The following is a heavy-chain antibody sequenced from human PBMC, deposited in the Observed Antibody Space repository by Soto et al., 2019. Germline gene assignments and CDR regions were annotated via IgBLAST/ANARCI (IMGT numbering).Heavy chain of an antibody. V-gene: IGHV3-15*01. Sequence: GGSLRLSCAAPGFTFANAWMSWVRQAPGKGLEWVGRIKSKTDGEATDYAAPVKGRFSISRDDSKNTMFLQMNSLQIEDTAIYYCTLHVVVVTSIHNYFNYWGQGTRVTVSS. D-gene: IGHD2-21*02. J-gene: IGHJ4*02. CDR1: GFTFANAW. CDR3: TLHVVVVTSIHNYFNY. CDR2: IKSKTDGEAT.